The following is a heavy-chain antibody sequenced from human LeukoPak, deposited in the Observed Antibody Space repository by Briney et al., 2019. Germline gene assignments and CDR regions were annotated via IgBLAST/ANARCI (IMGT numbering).Heavy chain of an antibody. CDR2: INHSGGT. CDR3: ARRGLWSGYYCFDY. CDR1: GGSFSGYY. V-gene: IGHV4-34*01. J-gene: IGHJ4*02. Sequence: SETLSVTCAVYGGSFSGYYWSWIRQPPGKGLEWIGEINHSGGTNYNPSLKSRVSISVDTSKNQFSLKLSSVTAADTAVYYCARRGLWSGYYCFDYWGPGTLVTVSS. D-gene: IGHD3-3*01.